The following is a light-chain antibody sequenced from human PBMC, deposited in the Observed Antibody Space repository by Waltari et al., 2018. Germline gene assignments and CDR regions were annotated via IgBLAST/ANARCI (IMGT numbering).Light chain of an antibody. CDR2: DVS. CDR1: SSDVGGYNY. Sequence: QSALTQPRSVSGSPGQSVTISCTGTSSDVGGYNYVSWYQQHPGKAPKLMIYDVSKRPSGVPVRFSGSKSGNTASLTISGLQAEDEADYYCCSYAGRYWVFGGGTKLTVL. CDR3: CSYAGRYWV. V-gene: IGLV2-11*01. J-gene: IGLJ3*02.